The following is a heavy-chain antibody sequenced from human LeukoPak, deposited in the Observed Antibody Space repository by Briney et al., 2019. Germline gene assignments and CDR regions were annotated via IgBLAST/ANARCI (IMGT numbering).Heavy chain of an antibody. CDR1: GYTFTSYY. CDR3: ARNLWFGESSDAFDM. V-gene: IGHV1-46*01. J-gene: IGHJ3*02. D-gene: IGHD3-10*01. Sequence: GASVKVSCKASGYTFTSYYMHWVRQAPGQGLEWMGIINPSGGGTSYAQKFQGRVTMTRDMSTSTVYMELSSLRSEDTAVYYCARNLWFGESSDAFDMWGQGTMVTVSS. CDR2: INPSGGGT.